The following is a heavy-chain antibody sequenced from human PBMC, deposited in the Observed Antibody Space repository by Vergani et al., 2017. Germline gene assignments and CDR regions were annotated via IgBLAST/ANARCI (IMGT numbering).Heavy chain of an antibody. Sequence: EVQVLQSEGGVVQPGGSLRLSCVASGFTFSSHAMSWVRQGHGQGLELVSSIKNTGASTHYADSVKGRFSISRENSKNTLYLQMNSLRLEDTAVYYCAIGELVGATTHFDCWGQGTLATVSS. J-gene: IGHJ4*02. V-gene: IGHV3-23*01. CDR1: GFTFSSHA. D-gene: IGHD1-26*01. CDR2: IKNTGAST. CDR3: AIGELVGATTHFDC.